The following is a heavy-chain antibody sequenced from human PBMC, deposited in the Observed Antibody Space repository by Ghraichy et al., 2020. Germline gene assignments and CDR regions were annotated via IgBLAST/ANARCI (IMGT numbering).Heavy chain of an antibody. Sequence: SETLSLTCTVSGGSISSYYWSWIRQPPGKGLEWIGYIYYSGSTNYNPSLKSRVTISVDTSKNQFSLKLSSVTAADTAVYYCARGGGGSWPDYADYGMDVWGQGTTVTVSS. CDR3: ARGGGGSWPDYADYGMDV. CDR1: GGSISSYY. V-gene: IGHV4-59*01. D-gene: IGHD2-15*01. CDR2: IYYSGST. J-gene: IGHJ6*02.